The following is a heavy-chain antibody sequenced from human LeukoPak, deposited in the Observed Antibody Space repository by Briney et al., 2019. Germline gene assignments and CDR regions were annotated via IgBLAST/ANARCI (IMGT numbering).Heavy chain of an antibody. CDR2: IYYSGGT. D-gene: IGHD3-22*01. V-gene: IGHV4-59*12. Sequence: PSETLSLTCTVSGGSISSYYWSWIRQPPGKGLEWIGFIYYSGGTNYNPSLKSRVTISVDTSKNQFSLRLSSVTAADTAVYYCARDISGSHQRYFDYWGQGTLVTVSS. CDR1: GGSISSYY. J-gene: IGHJ4*02. CDR3: ARDISGSHQRYFDY.